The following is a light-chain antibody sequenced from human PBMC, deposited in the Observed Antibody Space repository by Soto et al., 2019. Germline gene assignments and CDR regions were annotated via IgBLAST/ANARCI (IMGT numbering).Light chain of an antibody. V-gene: IGKV1-5*01. Sequence: DIQMTQSPSTLSASVGDRVTITCLASQSISSWLAWYQQKPGKAPKLLINAASTLQSGVPSRFSGSGSGTDFTLTISSLQPEDFTTYYCQQLNSYPITFGQGTRLEI. CDR3: QQLNSYPIT. CDR2: AAS. CDR1: QSISSW. J-gene: IGKJ5*01.